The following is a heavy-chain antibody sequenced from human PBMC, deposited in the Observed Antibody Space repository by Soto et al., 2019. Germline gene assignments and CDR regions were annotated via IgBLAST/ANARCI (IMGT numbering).Heavy chain of an antibody. V-gene: IGHV3-11*01. Sequence: GGSLRLSCAASGFTFSDYYMSWIRQAPGKGLEWVSYISSSGSTIYYADSVKGRFTISRDNAKNSLYLQMNSLRAEDTAVYYCARDWEGVDYSDYYYYMDVWGKGTTVTVSS. J-gene: IGHJ6*03. D-gene: IGHD2-15*01. CDR3: ARDWEGVDYSDYYYYMDV. CDR2: ISSSGSTI. CDR1: GFTFSDYY.